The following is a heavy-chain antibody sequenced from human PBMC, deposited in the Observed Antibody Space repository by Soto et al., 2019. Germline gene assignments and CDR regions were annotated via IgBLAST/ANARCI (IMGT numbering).Heavy chain of an antibody. Sequence: EVQLLESGGGLVQPGGSLRLSCAASGFTFSSYAMTWVRRAPGKGLEWVSAISSSGNTTYYADSVKGRFTISRDRSKNTLYLQMNSLTAEDTAVYFCAKDLSSSWYPQYWGQGTLVTVSS. CDR3: AKDLSSSWYPQY. V-gene: IGHV3-23*01. CDR2: ISSSGNTT. CDR1: GFTFSSYA. J-gene: IGHJ4*02. D-gene: IGHD6-13*01.